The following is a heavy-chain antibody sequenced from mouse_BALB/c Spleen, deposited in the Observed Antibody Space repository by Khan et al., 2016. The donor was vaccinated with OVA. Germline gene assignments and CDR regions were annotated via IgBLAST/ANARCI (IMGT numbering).Heavy chain of an antibody. Sequence: EVKLEEPGGGLVQPGGSMKLSCVASGFTFSNYWMNWVRQSPEKGLEWVAEIRWKSDDYVTHYAESVKGRFTISRDDSKRIVYLQMNNLRAEDTGIYYCWILLWGQGTTLTVSS. J-gene: IGHJ2*01. V-gene: IGHV6-6*02. CDR2: IRWKSDDYVT. CDR3: WILL. CDR1: GFTFSNYW.